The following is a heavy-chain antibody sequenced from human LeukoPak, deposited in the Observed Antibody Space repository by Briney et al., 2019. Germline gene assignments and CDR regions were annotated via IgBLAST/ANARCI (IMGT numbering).Heavy chain of an antibody. CDR3: ARVATTGYNDAFDI. V-gene: IGHV3-53*01. Sequence: QPGGSLRLSCAASGFTVSSNYMSWVRQAPGKGLEWVSVIYSGGSTYYADSVKGRFTISRDNSKNTLYLQMNSLRAEDTAVYYCARVATTGYNDAFDIWGQGTMVTVSS. CDR2: IYSGGST. CDR1: GFTVSSNY. J-gene: IGHJ3*02. D-gene: IGHD1-1*01.